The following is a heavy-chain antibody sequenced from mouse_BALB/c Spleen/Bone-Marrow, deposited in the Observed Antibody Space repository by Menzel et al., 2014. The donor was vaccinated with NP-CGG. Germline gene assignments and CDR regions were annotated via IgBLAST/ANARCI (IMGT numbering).Heavy chain of an antibody. CDR1: GYTFTSYV. D-gene: IGHD6-1*01. CDR2: INPYNDGT. CDR3: ARRGRIAEALGY. V-gene: IGHV1-14*01. Sequence: EVKLMESGPEQVRPGASVKMFCKASGYTFTSYVMHWVKQKPGQGLEWIGYINPYNDGTKYNEKFKGKATLTSDKSSSTAYMELSSLTSEDSAVYYCARRGRIAEALGYWGQGTTLTVSS. J-gene: IGHJ2*01.